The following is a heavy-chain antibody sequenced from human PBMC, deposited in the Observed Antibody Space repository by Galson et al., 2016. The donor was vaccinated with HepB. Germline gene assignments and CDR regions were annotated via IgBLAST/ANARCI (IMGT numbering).Heavy chain of an antibody. CDR2: ISYHGSDK. V-gene: IGHV3-30-3*01. Sequence: SLRLSCAASGFAFSGSAMHWVRQAPGKGLEWVAAISYHGSDKYYADSVKGRVTISGDNSNNTLYLQMTSLSPEDTAVYYCARDKSFYYYGMDVWGQGTTVTVSS. CDR1: GFAFSGSA. J-gene: IGHJ6*02. CDR3: ARDKSFYYYGMDV.